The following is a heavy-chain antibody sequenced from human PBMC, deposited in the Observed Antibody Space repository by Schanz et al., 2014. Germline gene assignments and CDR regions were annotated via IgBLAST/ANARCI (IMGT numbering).Heavy chain of an antibody. CDR2: IFHSGTT. D-gene: IGHD2-21*01. CDR3: TRSTLWSYDV. CDR1: GGSISSGVW. V-gene: IGHV4-4*02. J-gene: IGHJ3*01. Sequence: QVQLQESGPGLVKPSGTLSLTCVVSGGSISSGVWWTWARQSPGKGLEWIGEIFHSGTTNYNPSLEIRVPISVDKSKNQFSLILSSMTAADTAVYYCTRSTLWSYDVWGRGTMVIVSS.